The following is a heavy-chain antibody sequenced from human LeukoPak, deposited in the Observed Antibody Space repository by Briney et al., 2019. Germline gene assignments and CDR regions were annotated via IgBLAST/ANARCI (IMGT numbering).Heavy chain of an antibody. J-gene: IGHJ4*02. CDR1: GFTVSSNY. CDR3: AAKYSGYDYDFDY. D-gene: IGHD5-12*01. V-gene: IGHV3-66*01. Sequence: PGGSLRLSCAASGFTVSSNYMSWVRQAPGKGLEWVSVIYSGGSTYYADSVKGRFTISRDNSKNTLYLQMNSLRAEDTAVYYCAAKYSGYDYDFDYWGQGTLVTVSS. CDR2: IYSGGST.